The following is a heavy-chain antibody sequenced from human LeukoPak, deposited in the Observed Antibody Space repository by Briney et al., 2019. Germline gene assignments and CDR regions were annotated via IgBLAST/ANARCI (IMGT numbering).Heavy chain of an antibody. J-gene: IGHJ4*02. D-gene: IGHD1-7*01. CDR3: ARAHNWKYGTFEH. V-gene: IGHV3-7*01. Sequence: PGGSLRLSCAASGLSFTTYWMSWVRQAPGKGLEWVANIKQDGTEKYYVDSVKGRFTISRDNAKNSLHLQMNSLRAEDTALYYCARAHNWKYGTFEHWGQGTLVTVSS. CDR1: GLSFTTYW. CDR2: IKQDGTEK.